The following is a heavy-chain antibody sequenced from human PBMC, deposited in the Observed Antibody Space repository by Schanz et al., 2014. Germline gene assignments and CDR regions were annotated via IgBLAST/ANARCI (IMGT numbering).Heavy chain of an antibody. CDR1: GGSISGYY. CDR3: ARDVGDSGLDY. D-gene: IGHD2-15*01. V-gene: IGHV4-34*01. J-gene: IGHJ4*02. Sequence: QVQLQQWGAGLLKPSETLSLTCAVYGGSISGYYWNWIRQSPGKGLEWIGEINHSGSTNYNPSLKSRVTLSIDTSKNQFSLKLSSVTAADTAVYYCARDVGDSGLDYWGQGPLVTVSS. CDR2: INHSGST.